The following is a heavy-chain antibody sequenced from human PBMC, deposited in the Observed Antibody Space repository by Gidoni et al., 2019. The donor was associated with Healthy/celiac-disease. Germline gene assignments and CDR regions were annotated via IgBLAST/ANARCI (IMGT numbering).Heavy chain of an antibody. J-gene: IGHJ4*02. CDR2: IYHRGST. CDR3: ARGSGEGSGYSPFDY. Sequence: QVQLQESGPGRVKPAGTLSLTGAVSGGSIGSSNWWSRVRQPPGKGLEWIGEIYHRGSTNSNPSLKGRVTISVDKSKNQFSLKLSSVTAADTAVYYCARGSGEGSGYSPFDYWGQGTLVTVSS. V-gene: IGHV4-4*02. D-gene: IGHD3-22*01. CDR1: GGSIGSSNW.